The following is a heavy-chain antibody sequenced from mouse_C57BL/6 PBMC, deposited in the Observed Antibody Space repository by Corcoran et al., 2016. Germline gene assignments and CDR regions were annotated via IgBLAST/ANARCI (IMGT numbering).Heavy chain of an antibody. J-gene: IGHJ2*01. Sequence: EVQLQQSGPELVKPGASVKISCKASGYTFTDYYMNWVKQSHGKSLEWIGDINPNNGGTSYNQKFKGKATLTVDKSSSTAYMELRSLTSEDSAVYYCARYYYGTWGQGTTPTVSS. V-gene: IGHV1-26*01. CDR1: GYTFTDYY. D-gene: IGHD1-1*01. CDR2: INPNNGGT. CDR3: ARYYYGT.